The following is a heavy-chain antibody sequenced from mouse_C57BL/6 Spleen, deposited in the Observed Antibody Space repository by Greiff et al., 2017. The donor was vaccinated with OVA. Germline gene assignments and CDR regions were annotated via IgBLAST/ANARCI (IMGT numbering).Heavy chain of an antibody. Sequence: EVQVVESGGGLVKPGGSLKLSCAASGFTFSDYGMHWVRQAPEKGLEWVAYISSGSSTIYYADTVKGRFTISRDNAKNTLFLHMTSLRSEDTAMYYCARPRYYYYDLDYWGQGTSVTVSS. CDR1: GFTFSDYG. CDR3: ARPRYYYYDLDY. V-gene: IGHV5-17*01. CDR2: ISSGSSTI. J-gene: IGHJ4*01. D-gene: IGHD2-4*01.